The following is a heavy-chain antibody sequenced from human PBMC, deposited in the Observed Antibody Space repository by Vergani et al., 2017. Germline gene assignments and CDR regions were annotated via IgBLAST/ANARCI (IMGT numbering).Heavy chain of an antibody. CDR2: SNHSGST. J-gene: IGHJ4*02. CDR3: ARTLTYYDFWSGYSSDVFDY. CDR1: GGSFSGYY. V-gene: IGHV4-34*01. Sequence: QVQLQQWGAGLLKPSETLSLTCAVYGGSFSGYYWSWIRQPPGKGLEWIGESNHSGSTNYNPSLKSRVTISVDTSKNQFSLKLSSVTAAATAVYYCARTLTYYDFWSGYSSDVFDYWGQGTLVTVSS. D-gene: IGHD3-3*01.